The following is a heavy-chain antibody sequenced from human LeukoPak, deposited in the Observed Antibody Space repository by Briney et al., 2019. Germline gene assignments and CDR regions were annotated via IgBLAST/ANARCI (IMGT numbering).Heavy chain of an antibody. CDR1: GGSISNYY. J-gene: IGHJ3*02. Sequence: PSETLSLTCTVSGGSISNYYWSWIRQPPGKGLEWIGYIYYSGSTNYNPSLKSRVTISVDTSKNQFSLNLISVTAADTAVYYCARGGFLEWLPSDAFDIWGQGTMVTVSS. CDR3: ARGGFLEWLPSDAFDI. CDR2: IYYSGST. D-gene: IGHD3-3*01. V-gene: IGHV4-59*01.